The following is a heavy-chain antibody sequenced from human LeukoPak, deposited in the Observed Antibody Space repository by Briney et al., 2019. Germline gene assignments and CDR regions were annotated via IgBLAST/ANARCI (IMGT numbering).Heavy chain of an antibody. J-gene: IGHJ4*02. V-gene: IGHV3-74*01. CDR1: GFTFNSYW. D-gene: IGHD3/OR15-3a*01. Sequence: PRGSLRLSCAASGFTFNSYWMHWVRQAPGKGLVWVSRINGDGSSTSYADSVKGRFTISRDNAKNTLYLQMNSLRAEDTAVYYCARGFKGTGYSFFDYWGQGTLVTVSS. CDR3: ARGFKGTGYSFFDY. CDR2: INGDGSST.